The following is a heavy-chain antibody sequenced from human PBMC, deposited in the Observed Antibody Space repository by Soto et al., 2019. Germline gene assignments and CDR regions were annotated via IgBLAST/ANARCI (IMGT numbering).Heavy chain of an antibody. J-gene: IGHJ6*03. Sequence: SETLSLTCAVYGGTFIGYYWSWIRQPPGKGLEWIGEINHSGSTNYNPSLKSRVTISVDTSKNQFSLKLSSVTAADTAVYYCATRVYGSGMSYMDVWGKGTTVTVSS. CDR3: ATRVYGSGMSYMDV. D-gene: IGHD3-10*01. CDR2: INHSGST. CDR1: GGTFIGYY. V-gene: IGHV4-34*08.